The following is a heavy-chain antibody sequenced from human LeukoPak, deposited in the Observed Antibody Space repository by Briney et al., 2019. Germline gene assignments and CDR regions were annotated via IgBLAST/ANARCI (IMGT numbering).Heavy chain of an antibody. J-gene: IGHJ6*02. Sequence: PGRSLRLSCAASGFTFSSYGMHWVRQAPGKGLEWVAVIWCDGSNKYYADSVKGRFTISRDNSKNTLYLQMNSLRAEDTAVYYCAREKGFCSSTSCHSYYYYYGMDVWGQGTTVTVSS. D-gene: IGHD2-2*01. CDR1: GFTFSSYG. CDR3: AREKGFCSSTSCHSYYYYYGMDV. V-gene: IGHV3-33*01. CDR2: IWCDGSNK.